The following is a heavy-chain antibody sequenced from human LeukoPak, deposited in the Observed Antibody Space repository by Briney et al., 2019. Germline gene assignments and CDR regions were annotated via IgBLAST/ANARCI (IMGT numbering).Heavy chain of an antibody. V-gene: IGHV3-48*02. CDR1: GFTFSTYA. D-gene: IGHD1-26*01. Sequence: PGGSLRLSCTASGFTFSTYAMSWVRQAPGKGLEWVSYISTSSTSKYYADSVQGRFTISRDNAKNSLYLQMNSLRDEDTAVYYCARDFSTWEHGAFDIWGQGTMVTVSS. CDR2: ISTSSTSK. J-gene: IGHJ3*02. CDR3: ARDFSTWEHGAFDI.